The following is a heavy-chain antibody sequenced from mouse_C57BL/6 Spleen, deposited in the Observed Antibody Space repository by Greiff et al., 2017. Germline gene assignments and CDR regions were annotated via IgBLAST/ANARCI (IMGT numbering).Heavy chain of an antibody. V-gene: IGHV5-16*01. CDR1: GFTFSDYY. CDR3: ARDFCYGSSGYFDV. D-gene: IGHD1-1*01. J-gene: IGHJ1*03. CDR2: INYDGSST. Sequence: DVMLVESEGGLVQPGSSMKLSCTASGFTFSDYYMAWVRQVPEKGLEWVANINYDGSSTYSLDSLKCRFIISRDNANNILYLQMSSLKSEDTATYYCARDFCYGSSGYFDVWGTGTTVTVSS.